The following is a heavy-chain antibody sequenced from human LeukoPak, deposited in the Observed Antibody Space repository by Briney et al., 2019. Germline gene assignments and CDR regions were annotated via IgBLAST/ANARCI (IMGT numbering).Heavy chain of an antibody. D-gene: IGHD3-22*01. Sequence: GASLRLSCAASGFTFSSYSMNWVRQAPGKGLEWVSSISRSSSYIYYADSVKGRFTISRDNAKNSLYLQMNSLRAEDTAVYYCARLPDYYDSSGYYLDYWGQGTLVTVSS. CDR2: ISRSSSYI. CDR3: ARLPDYYDSSGYYLDY. CDR1: GFTFSSYS. J-gene: IGHJ4*02. V-gene: IGHV3-21*01.